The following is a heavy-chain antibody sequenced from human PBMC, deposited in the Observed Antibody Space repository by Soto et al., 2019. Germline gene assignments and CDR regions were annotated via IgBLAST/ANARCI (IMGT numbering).Heavy chain of an antibody. J-gene: IGHJ6*03. CDR3: AKEGGDIVVVPAASYYYMDV. CDR2: ISGSGGST. CDR1: GFTFSSYA. V-gene: IGHV3-23*01. Sequence: PGGSLRLSCAASGFTFSSYAMSWVRQAPGKGLEWVSAISGSGGSTYYADSVKGRFTISRDNSKNTLYLQMNSLRAEDTAVYYCAKEGGDIVVVPAASYYYMDVWGKGTTVTVSS. D-gene: IGHD2-2*01.